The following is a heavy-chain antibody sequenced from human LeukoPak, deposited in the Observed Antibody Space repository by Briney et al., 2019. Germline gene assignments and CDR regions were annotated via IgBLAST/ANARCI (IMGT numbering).Heavy chain of an antibody. V-gene: IGHV3-23*01. CDR3: AKGGTFFDY. D-gene: IGHD1-26*01. CDR2: ISGSVGST. Sequence: GESLRLSCAASGFTFSSFAMSWVRQAPGKGLEWVSAISGSVGSTFYADSMKGRFTISRDNSKNTLYLQMNSLRAEDTAIYYCAKGGTFFDYWGQGTLVTVSS. CDR1: GFTFSSFA. J-gene: IGHJ4*02.